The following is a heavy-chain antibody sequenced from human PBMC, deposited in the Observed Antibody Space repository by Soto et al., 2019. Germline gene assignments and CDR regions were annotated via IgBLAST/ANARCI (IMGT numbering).Heavy chain of an antibody. CDR3: ARIECTGNNCNHYYHYGMDV. Sequence: SGGSLRLSCAASGFTFSNAWMSWVRQAPGKGLEWVGRIKSKTDGGTTNYAAPVKGRFTISRDDSKNTLYLQMNSLKAEDTAVYYCARIECTGNNCNHYYHYGMDVWGQGTTVTVSS. J-gene: IGHJ6*02. D-gene: IGHD2-8*02. CDR2: IKSKTDGGTT. V-gene: IGHV3-15*01. CDR1: GFTFSNAW.